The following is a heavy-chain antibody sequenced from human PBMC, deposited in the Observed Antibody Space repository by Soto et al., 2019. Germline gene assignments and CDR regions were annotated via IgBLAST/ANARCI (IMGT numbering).Heavy chain of an antibody. D-gene: IGHD2-15*01. CDR3: ARAGGYCSGGTCYNFDY. V-gene: IGHV3-48*02. Sequence: GGSLRLSCAASGFTFSRDSMNWVRQAPGKGREWVAYISSSSSTIYYADSVKGRFTISRDNAKNSLYLQMNSLRDEDTAVYYCARAGGYCSGGTCYNFDYWGQGALVTVSS. CDR1: GFTFSRDS. J-gene: IGHJ4*02. CDR2: ISSSSSTI.